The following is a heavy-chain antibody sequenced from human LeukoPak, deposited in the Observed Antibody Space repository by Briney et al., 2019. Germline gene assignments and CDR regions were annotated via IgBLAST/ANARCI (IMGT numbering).Heavy chain of an antibody. CDR1: GYSFTGYY. Sequence: ASVKVSCKASGYSFTGYYMHWVRQAPGQGLEWMGWINPNNGDRKYAQKFQGRVTMTRDASMSTAYMELTRLTSDDTAVYYCVREGEGPLSKDFDYWGQGTLVTVSS. D-gene: IGHD2/OR15-2a*01. V-gene: IGHV1-2*02. CDR3: VREGEGPLSKDFDY. J-gene: IGHJ4*02. CDR2: INPNNGDR.